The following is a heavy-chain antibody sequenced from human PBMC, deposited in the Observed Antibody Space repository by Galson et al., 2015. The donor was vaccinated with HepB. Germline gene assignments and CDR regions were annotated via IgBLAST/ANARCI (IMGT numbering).Heavy chain of an antibody. V-gene: IGHV5-51*01. CDR1: RYSFTNYF. Sequence: QSGAEVKKAGESLKISCRGSRYSFTNYFICWVRQMPGKGLEWMGLIYPPDSDTRYSPSFQGQVTISVDKSINTAYLEWRSLKASDTAMYYCARLSQILDVWGPGTMVIVSS. CDR3: ARLSQILDV. J-gene: IGHJ6*02. CDR2: IYPPDSDT.